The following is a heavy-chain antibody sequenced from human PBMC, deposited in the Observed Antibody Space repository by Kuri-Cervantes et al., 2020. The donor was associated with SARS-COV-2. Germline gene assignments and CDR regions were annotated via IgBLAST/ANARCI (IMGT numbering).Heavy chain of an antibody. CDR1: GDSITIYY. CDR2: ISETGGT. CDR3: ARGTTPVYVSGPLWFHLDL. D-gene: IGHD3-10*01. Sequence: SETLSLTCTVSGDSITIYYWSWIRQSPGQGLEWIGYISETGGTNYNPSLKSRVTMSVDISKNQFSLKMNSVNAADTAVYYCARGTTPVYVSGPLWFHLDLWGQGTLVTVSS. V-gene: IGHV4-59*01. J-gene: IGHJ5*02.